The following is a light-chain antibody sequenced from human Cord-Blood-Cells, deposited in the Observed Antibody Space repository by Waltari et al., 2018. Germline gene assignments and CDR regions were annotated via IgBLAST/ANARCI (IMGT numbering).Light chain of an antibody. J-gene: IGLJ3*02. CDR3: SSYAGSMV. CDR1: SSDVGGYNY. Sequence: QSALTQPPSASGSPGQSVTISCTGTSSDVGGYNYVFWYQQHPGKAPKLMIYEVSKRPSGVPDRFSGSKSGNTASLTVSGLQAEDEADYYCSSYAGSMVFGGGTKLTVL. CDR2: EVS. V-gene: IGLV2-8*01.